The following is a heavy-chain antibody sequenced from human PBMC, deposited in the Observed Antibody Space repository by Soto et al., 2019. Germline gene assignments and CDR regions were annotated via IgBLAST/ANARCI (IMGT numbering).Heavy chain of an antibody. Sequence: QVQLVQSGAEVKKPGASVKVSCKASGYTFTNFGISWVRQAPGQVLEWMGWISAYNGNTNDAQNYQGRVTMTTYTTTSTASKELRNLRTDDTAVYYCAGGETPIDYWGQGTLVSVSS. V-gene: IGHV1-18*01. CDR3: AGGETPIDY. D-gene: IGHD1-26*01. CDR2: ISAYNGNT. J-gene: IGHJ4*02. CDR1: GYTFTNFG.